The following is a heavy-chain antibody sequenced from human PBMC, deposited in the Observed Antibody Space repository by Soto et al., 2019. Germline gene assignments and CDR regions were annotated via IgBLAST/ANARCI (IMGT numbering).Heavy chain of an antibody. D-gene: IGHD3-10*01. CDR3: ARGETQDS. CDR1: GGTFSSYT. CDR2: IIPILGIA. V-gene: IGHV1-69*02. J-gene: IGHJ4*02. Sequence: QVQLVQSGAEVKKPGSSVQVSCKASGGTFSSYTISWVRQSPGQGLEWMGRIIPILGIANYAQKFQGRVTITADKATSTDYMELSSLRSEDTAVYYCARGETQDSWGQGTLVTVSS.